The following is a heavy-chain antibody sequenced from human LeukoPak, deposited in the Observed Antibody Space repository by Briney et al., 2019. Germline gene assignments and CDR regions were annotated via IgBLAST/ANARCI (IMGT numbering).Heavy chain of an antibody. D-gene: IGHD3-3*01. V-gene: IGHV3-30*01. CDR2: ISYDGSNK. Sequence: PGGSLRLSCAASGFTFSSYAMHWVRQAPGKGLEWVAVISYDGSNKYYADSVKGRFTISRDNSKNTLYLQMNSLRAEDTAVYYCARGTGYDFWSGKFDYWGQGTLVTVSS. CDR3: ARGTGYDFWSGKFDY. CDR1: GFTFSSYA. J-gene: IGHJ4*02.